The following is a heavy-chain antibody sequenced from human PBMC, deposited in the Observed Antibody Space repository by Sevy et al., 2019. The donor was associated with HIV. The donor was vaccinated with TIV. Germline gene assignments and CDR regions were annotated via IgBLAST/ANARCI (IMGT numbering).Heavy chain of an antibody. CDR3: ARTFSSTGCHSTGESLNYGFDS. CDR2: IGTAGDT. Sequence: GGSLRLSCAASGFTFSSYDMHWVRQATGKGLEWVSAIGTAGDTYYPGSVKGRSTISRENDTNSLYLQMNSLRAGDTAVYYSARTFSSTGCHSTGESLNYGFDSWGQGTMVTVSS. J-gene: IGHJ4*03. D-gene: IGHD2-2*02. V-gene: IGHV3-13*01. CDR1: GFTFSSYD.